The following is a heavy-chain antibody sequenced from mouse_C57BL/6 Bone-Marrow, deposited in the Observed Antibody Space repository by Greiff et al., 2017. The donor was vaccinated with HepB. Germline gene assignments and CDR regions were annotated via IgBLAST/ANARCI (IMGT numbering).Heavy chain of an antibody. CDR1: GYTFTSYW. Sequence: EVQLKESGTVLARPGASVKMSCKTSGYTFTSYWMHWVKQRPGQGLEWIGAIYPGNSDTSYDQKFKGKAKLTAVTSASTAYMELSSLTNEDSAVYYCTSVIFGLLHAMDYWGQGTSVTVSS. V-gene: IGHV1-5*01. CDR3: TSVIFGLLHAMDY. D-gene: IGHD2-3*01. CDR2: IYPGNSDT. J-gene: IGHJ4*01.